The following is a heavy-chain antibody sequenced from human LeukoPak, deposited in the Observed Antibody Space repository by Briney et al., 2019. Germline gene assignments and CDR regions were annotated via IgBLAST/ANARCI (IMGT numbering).Heavy chain of an antibody. D-gene: IGHD6-19*01. V-gene: IGHV3-7*01. CDR3: ARPSFSSGSYFDH. CDR2: IKRDGSEK. Sequence: GGSLRLSCAASGFTLRTYWMSWVRQAPGKGLEWVASIKRDGSEKYYVDSVKGRFTVSRDNAKNSLYLQMNSLSGEDTAVYFCARPSFSSGSYFDHWGQGTLVTVSS. J-gene: IGHJ4*02. CDR1: GFTLRTYW.